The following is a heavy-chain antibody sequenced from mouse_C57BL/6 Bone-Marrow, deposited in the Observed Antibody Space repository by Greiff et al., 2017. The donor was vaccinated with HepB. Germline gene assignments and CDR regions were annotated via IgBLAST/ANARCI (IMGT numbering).Heavy chain of an antibody. D-gene: IGHD2-3*01. CDR2: IYPGDGDT. CDR3: ARYPRWLLQAMDY. CDR1: GYAFSSYW. V-gene: IGHV1-80*01. Sequence: QVQLQQSGAELVKPGASVKISCKASGYAFSSYWMNWVKQRPGKGLEWIGQIYPGDGDTNYNGKFKGKATLTADKSSSTAYMQLSRLTSEDAAVYFCARYPRWLLQAMDYWGQGTSVTVSS. J-gene: IGHJ4*01.